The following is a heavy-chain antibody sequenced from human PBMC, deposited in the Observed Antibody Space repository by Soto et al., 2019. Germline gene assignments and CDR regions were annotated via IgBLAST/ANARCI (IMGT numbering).Heavy chain of an antibody. CDR3: AKSLRGYSYGYGYYYYGMDV. Sequence: QVQLVESGGGVVQPGRSLRLSCAASGFTFSSYGMHWVRQAPGKGLEWVAVISYDGSNKYYADSVKGRFTISRDNSXXTXYXPMNSLRAEDTAVYYCAKSLRGYSYGYGYYYYGMDVWGQGTTVTVSS. J-gene: IGHJ6*02. CDR1: GFTFSSYG. CDR2: ISYDGSNK. D-gene: IGHD5-18*01. V-gene: IGHV3-30*18.